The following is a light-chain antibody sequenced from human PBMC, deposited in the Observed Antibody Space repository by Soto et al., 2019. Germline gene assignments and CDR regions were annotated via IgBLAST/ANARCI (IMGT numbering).Light chain of an antibody. CDR2: TAS. J-gene: IGKJ1*01. CDR1: QSISRY. CDR3: QQSYNTPRT. V-gene: IGKV1-39*01. Sequence: EIQITQFPSSRSASGGDGLSIACRASQSISRYLNWYQQKPGKAPDLLIYTASSLQSGVPSRFSGSGSGTDFPLTISSLQPEDFATYYCQQSYNTPRTFGQGTKVDIK.